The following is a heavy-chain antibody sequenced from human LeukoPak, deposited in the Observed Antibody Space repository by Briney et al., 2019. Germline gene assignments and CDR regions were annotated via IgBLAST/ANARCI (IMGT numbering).Heavy chain of an antibody. Sequence: GGSLRLSCAGSGFTFTNYALTWVRQAPGKGLEWVCVISGRGNHTFYADSVKGRFNISRDNSENKLFLQLSSVTAEDTAVYYCAKGAPLYSGSYPMDYYYHGMDVWGQGTTVIVSS. D-gene: IGHD1-26*01. V-gene: IGHV3-23*01. CDR2: ISGRGNHT. CDR3: AKGAPLYSGSYPMDYYYHGMDV. J-gene: IGHJ6*02. CDR1: GFTFTNYA.